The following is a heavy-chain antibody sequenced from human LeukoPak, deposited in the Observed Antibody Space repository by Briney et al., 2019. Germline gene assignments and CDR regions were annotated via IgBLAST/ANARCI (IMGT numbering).Heavy chain of an antibody. CDR2: IYYSGSI. CDR3: ARGDCSGGSCYLFNY. CDR1: GGSISSSGYY. J-gene: IGHJ4*02. D-gene: IGHD2-15*01. Sequence: SETLSLTCTVSGGSISSSGYYWGWIRQPPGKGLEWIGSIYYSGSIYYNPSLKSRVTISVDTSKNQFSLKLSSVTAADTAVYYCARGDCSGGSCYLFNYWGQGALVTVSS. V-gene: IGHV4-39*01.